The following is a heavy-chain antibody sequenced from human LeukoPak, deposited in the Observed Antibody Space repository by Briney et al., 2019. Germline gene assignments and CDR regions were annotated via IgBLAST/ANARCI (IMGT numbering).Heavy chain of an antibody. CDR1: GGSISSGSYY. CDR3: ARAPRTTGTTTIWFDP. J-gene: IGHJ5*02. Sequence: SQTLSLTCTVSGGSISSGSYYWSWIRQPAGKGLEWIGRIYTSGSTSYNPSLKSRVTISVDTSKNQFSLKLSSVTAADTAVYYCARAPRTTGTTTIWFDPWGQGTLVTVSS. D-gene: IGHD1-1*01. V-gene: IGHV4-61*02. CDR2: IYTSGST.